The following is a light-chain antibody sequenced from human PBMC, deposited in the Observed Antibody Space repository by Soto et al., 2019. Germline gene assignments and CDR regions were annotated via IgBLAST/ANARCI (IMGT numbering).Light chain of an antibody. CDR3: SSYTSSTTRV. J-gene: IGLJ1*01. CDR2: DVS. CDR1: SSDVGGYIY. Sequence: QSVLTQPASGSGSPGQSITISCTGTSSDVGGYIYVSWYQQHPGKAPKLMIYDVSSRPSGVSNRFSGSKSGNTASLTISGLQAEDEVDYYCSSYTSSTTRVFGTGTKVTVL. V-gene: IGLV2-14*01.